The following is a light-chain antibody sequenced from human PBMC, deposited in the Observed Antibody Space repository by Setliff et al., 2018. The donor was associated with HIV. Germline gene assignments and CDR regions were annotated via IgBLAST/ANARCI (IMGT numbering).Light chain of an antibody. Sequence: QSALTQPASVSGSPGQSITISCTGTSSDVGGYNYVSWYQQHPGKAPKLMIYDVSKRPSGVSNRFSGSKSGNTASLTISGLQAEDEADYYCTSYTSYSSVVFGGGTKSPS. CDR1: SSDVGGYNY. CDR2: DVS. V-gene: IGLV2-14*01. CDR3: TSYTSYSSVV. J-gene: IGLJ2*01.